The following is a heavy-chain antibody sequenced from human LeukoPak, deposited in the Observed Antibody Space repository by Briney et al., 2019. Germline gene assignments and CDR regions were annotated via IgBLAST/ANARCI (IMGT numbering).Heavy chain of an antibody. CDR3: ARASYTNDFWSGYYDFDY. CDR2: IYSGGST. V-gene: IGHV3-66*02. CDR1: GFTVSSNY. Sequence: GGSLRLSCAASGFTVSSNYMSWVRQAPGKGLEWVSVIYSGGSTYYADSVKGRFTNSRDNSKNTLYLQMNSLRAEDTAVYYCARASYTNDFWSGYYDFDYWGQGSLVTVSS. D-gene: IGHD3-3*01. J-gene: IGHJ4*02.